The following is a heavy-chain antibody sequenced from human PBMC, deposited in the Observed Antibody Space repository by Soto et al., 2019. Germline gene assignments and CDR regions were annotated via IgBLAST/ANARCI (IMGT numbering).Heavy chain of an antibody. J-gene: IGHJ6*02. CDR3: ARPRVGSSWNYYYYGMDV. V-gene: IGHV5-10-1*01. Sequence: PGDSLKISCKGSGYSFTSYWISWVRQMPGKGLEWMGRIDPSDSYTNYSPSFQGHVTISADKSISTAYLQWSSLKASDTAMYYCARPRVGSSWNYYYYGMDVWGQGTTVTV. CDR2: IDPSDSYT. CDR1: GYSFTSYW. D-gene: IGHD6-13*01.